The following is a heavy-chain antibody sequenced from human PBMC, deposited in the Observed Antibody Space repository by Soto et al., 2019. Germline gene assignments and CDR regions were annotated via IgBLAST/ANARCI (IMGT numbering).Heavy chain of an antibody. D-gene: IGHD4-17*01. CDR1: GGSISSGGYY. V-gene: IGHV4-31*03. CDR2: IYYSGST. CDR3: ARDVTTVTPGGYYYYGMDV. J-gene: IGHJ6*02. Sequence: SETLSLTCTVSGGSISSGGYYWSWIRQDPGKGLEWIGYIYYSGSTYYNPSLKSRVTISVDTSKNQFSLKLSAVTAADTAVYYCARDVTTVTPGGYYYYGMDVWGQGTTVTVSS.